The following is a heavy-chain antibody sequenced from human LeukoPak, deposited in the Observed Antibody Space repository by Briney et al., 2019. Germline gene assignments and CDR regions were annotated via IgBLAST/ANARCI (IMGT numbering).Heavy chain of an antibody. Sequence: ASVKVSCKVSGYTFTDNYIHWVRQAPGQGLDWMGRVNPDSGGINYAKKFQGRVTMTPHTSINPAFVETRRLRSDGTPTCYCARAQNYNDRSGYSDDTFDVWGHGTTSTVSS. CDR1: GYTFTDNY. V-gene: IGHV1-2*06. CDR2: VNPDSGGI. D-gene: IGHD3-22*01. CDR3: ARAQNYNDRSGYSDDTFDV. J-gene: IGHJ3*01.